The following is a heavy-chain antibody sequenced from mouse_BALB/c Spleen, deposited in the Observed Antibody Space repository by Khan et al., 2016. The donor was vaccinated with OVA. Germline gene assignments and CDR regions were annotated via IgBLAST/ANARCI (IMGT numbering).Heavy chain of an antibody. Sequence: QVQLKESGPGLVAPSQSLSITCTVSGFSLSNYGVNWVRQPPGKGLEWLGIIWAGGSTNYNSALMSKLSIRKDNAKSQVFLKMNSLQTDDTARYYGARETAYYGNYEAMDYWGQGTSVTVSS. CDR2: IWAGGST. D-gene: IGHD2-10*01. CDR3: ARETAYYGNYEAMDY. CDR1: GFSLSNYG. V-gene: IGHV2-9*02. J-gene: IGHJ4*01.